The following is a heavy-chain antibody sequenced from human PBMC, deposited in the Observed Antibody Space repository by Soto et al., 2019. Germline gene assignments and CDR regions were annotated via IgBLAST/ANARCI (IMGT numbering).Heavy chain of an antibody. CDR2: IYYSGST. CDR3: ARHGLTSYYYDSSGLFDP. Sequence: QLQLQESGPGLVKPSETLSLTCTVSGGSISSSSYYWGWIRQPPGKGLEWIGSIYYSGSTYYNPSLKSRVTISVDTSKTQFSLKLSSVTAADTAVYYCARHGLTSYYYDSSGLFDPWGQGTLVTVSS. V-gene: IGHV4-39*01. CDR1: GGSISSSSYY. D-gene: IGHD3-22*01. J-gene: IGHJ5*02.